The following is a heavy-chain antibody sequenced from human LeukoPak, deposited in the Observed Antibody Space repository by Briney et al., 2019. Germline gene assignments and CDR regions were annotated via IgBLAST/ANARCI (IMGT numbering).Heavy chain of an antibody. CDR2: INHSGSI. CDR3: ARGHFPNRYYGMDV. V-gene: IGHV4-34*01. CDR1: GGSFSNYY. D-gene: IGHD1-14*01. Sequence: SETLSLTCAVYGGSFSNYYWSWIRQPPGKGLEWIGEINHSGSINYNPSLKSRVTISVDTSKNQFSLKLSSVTAADTAVYYCARGHFPNRYYGMDVWGQGTTVTVSS. J-gene: IGHJ6*02.